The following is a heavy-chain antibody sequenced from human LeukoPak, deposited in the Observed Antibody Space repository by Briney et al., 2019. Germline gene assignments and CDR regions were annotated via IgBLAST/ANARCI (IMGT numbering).Heavy chain of an antibody. Sequence: SETLSLTCTVSGGSISSYYWSWIRQPAGKGLEWIGRIYTSGSTNYNPSLKSRVTMSVDTSKNQFSLKLSSVTAADTAVYYCARDGGASGYAYNFDYWSQGTLVTVSS. J-gene: IGHJ4*02. D-gene: IGHD5-12*01. CDR3: ARDGGASGYAYNFDY. CDR2: IYTSGST. CDR1: GGSISSYY. V-gene: IGHV4-4*07.